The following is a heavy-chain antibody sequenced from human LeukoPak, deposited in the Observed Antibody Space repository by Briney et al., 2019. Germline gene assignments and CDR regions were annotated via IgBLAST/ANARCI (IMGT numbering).Heavy chain of an antibody. CDR1: GFTFGDYA. J-gene: IGHJ1*01. CDR2: IRSKAYGGTT. V-gene: IGHV3-49*03. D-gene: IGHD2-15*01. CDR3: TRAEDIVVVVAATPSYFQH. Sequence: PGGSLRLSCTASGFTFGDYAMSWFRQAPGKGLEWVGFIRSKAYGGTTEYAASVKGRFTISRDDSKSIAYLQMNSLKTEDTAVYYCTRAEDIVVVVAATPSYFQHWGQGTLVTVSS.